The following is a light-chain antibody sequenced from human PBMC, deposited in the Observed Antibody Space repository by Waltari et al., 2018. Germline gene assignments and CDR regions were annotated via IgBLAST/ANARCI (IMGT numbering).Light chain of an antibody. CDR3: QHYVRLPAT. CDR2: GGT. Sequence: IVLTQSPGTLSLSPGERATLSCRASQSVSRALAWYQHKPGQAPRLLIYGGTRATGIPDRFSGSGYGTDFSLTISRLEPEDFAVYYCQHYVRLPATFGQGTKVEIK. J-gene: IGKJ1*01. CDR1: QSVSRA. V-gene: IGKV3-20*01.